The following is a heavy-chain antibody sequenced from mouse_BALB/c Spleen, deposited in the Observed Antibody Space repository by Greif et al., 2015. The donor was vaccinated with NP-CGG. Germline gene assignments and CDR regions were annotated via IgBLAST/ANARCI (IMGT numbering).Heavy chain of an antibody. CDR2: ISHSGST. CDR1: GYSITSDYA. J-gene: IGHJ4*01. V-gene: IGHV3-2*02. CDR3: ARHYYGSSYDYAMDY. Sequence: VQLQQSGPGLVKPSQSLSLTCTVTGYSITSDYAWNWIRQFPGNKLEWMGYISHSGSTSYNPSLKSRISITRDTSKNQFFLQLNSVTTEDTATYYCARHYYGSSYDYAMDYWGQGTSVTVSS. D-gene: IGHD1-1*01.